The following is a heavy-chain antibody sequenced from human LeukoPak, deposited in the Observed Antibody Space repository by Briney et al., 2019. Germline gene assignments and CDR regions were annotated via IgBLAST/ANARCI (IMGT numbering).Heavy chain of an antibody. CDR2: INHSGST. J-gene: IGHJ6*03. CDR3: AREGLRSIAARRGTRDYMDV. D-gene: IGHD6-6*01. Sequence: SETLSLTCAVYGGSFSGYYWSWIRQPPGKGLEWVGEINHSGSTNYNPSLKSRVTISVDTSKNQFSLKLSSVTAADTAVYYCAREGLRSIAARRGTRDYMDVWGKGTTVSVSS. CDR1: GGSFSGYY. V-gene: IGHV4-34*01.